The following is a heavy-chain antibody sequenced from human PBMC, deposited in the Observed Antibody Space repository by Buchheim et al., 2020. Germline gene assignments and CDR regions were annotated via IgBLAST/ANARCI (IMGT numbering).Heavy chain of an antibody. CDR2: INPSGTTI. V-gene: IGHV3-48*04. CDR1: GFTFSIFG. J-gene: IGHJ6*02. D-gene: IGHD7-27*01. Sequence: EVRLVESGGGLVQPGGSLRLSCAASGFTFSIFGMNWVRQAPGKGLEWVSYINPSGTTISYADSVRGRFTMSRDTAKSSLYLQMDSLRAEDTAVYYCARVRIWGTSNYYGMDVWGQGTT. CDR3: ARVRIWGTSNYYGMDV.